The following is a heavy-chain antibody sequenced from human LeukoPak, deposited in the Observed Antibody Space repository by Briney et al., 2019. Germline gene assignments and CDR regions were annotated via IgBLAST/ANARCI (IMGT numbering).Heavy chain of an antibody. Sequence: GGSLRLSCVGSGFSFSDTWMSWVRQSPGKGLEWVGRIKSKTDGGTTDYAAPVKGRFALSRDDSKNTLYLQMNSLQTEDTAVYYCATDFYDTTWGQGTLVTVSS. J-gene: IGHJ5*02. CDR2: IKSKTDGGTT. V-gene: IGHV3-15*01. CDR1: GFSFSDTW. CDR3: ATDFYDTT. D-gene: IGHD3-22*01.